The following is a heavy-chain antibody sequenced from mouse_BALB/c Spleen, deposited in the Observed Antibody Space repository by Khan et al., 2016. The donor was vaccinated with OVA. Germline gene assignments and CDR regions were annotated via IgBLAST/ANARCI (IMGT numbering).Heavy chain of an antibody. CDR3: ARGNGAWFAY. CDR2: ISSDSYTI. J-gene: IGHJ3*01. CDR1: GFTFSSFG. V-gene: IGHV5-17*02. D-gene: IGHD2-1*01. Sequence: EVMLVESGGGLVQPGGSRKLSCAASGFTFSSFGMHWVRQAPEKGLEWVAYISSDSYTIYYADTVKGRFTISRDNPRKTLFLQMPSLGPEDTAMYYCARGNGAWFAYWGQGTLVTVSA.